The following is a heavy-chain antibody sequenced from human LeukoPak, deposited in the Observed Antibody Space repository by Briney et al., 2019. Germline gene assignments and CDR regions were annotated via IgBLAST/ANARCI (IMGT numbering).Heavy chain of an antibody. V-gene: IGHV4-34*01. CDR3: ARGTPPSATSDY. CDR1: GGSFSGYY. J-gene: IGHJ4*02. Sequence: SETLSLTCAVYGGSFSGYYWSWIRQPPGKGLEWIGEINHSGSTNYNPSLKSRVTISVDTSKNQFSLKLSSVTAADTAVYYCARGTPPSATSDYWGQGTLVTVSS. CDR2: INHSGST.